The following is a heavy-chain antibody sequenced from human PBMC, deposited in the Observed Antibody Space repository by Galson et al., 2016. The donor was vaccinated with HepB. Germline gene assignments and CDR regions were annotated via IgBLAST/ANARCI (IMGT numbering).Heavy chain of an antibody. CDR2: IWYDGSNT. CDR1: GFIFSSYG. CDR3: SREIFATRTISYRCDP. J-gene: IGHJ5*02. D-gene: IGHD3-16*02. V-gene: IGHV3-33*01. Sequence: SLRLSCAASGFIFSSYGMHWVRQAPGKGLEWVAYIWYDGSNTYYADPVKGRFTISRDNSKNTLYLQMNNLRAEDTAVYYCSREIFATRTISYRCDPWGQGTLVIVSS.